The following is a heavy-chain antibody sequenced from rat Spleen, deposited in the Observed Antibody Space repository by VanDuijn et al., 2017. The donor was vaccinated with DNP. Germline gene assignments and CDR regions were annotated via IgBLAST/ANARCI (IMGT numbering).Heavy chain of an antibody. J-gene: IGHJ3*01. V-gene: IGHV5-7*01. CDR3: ARPNYGGYEGWFAY. D-gene: IGHD1-11*01. CDR1: GFSFRDYD. Sequence: EVQLVESGGDLVQPGRSLRLSCVASGFSFRDYDMAWVRQAPTKGLEWVATIIYDVSRTYYRDSVKGRFTISRDNAKSTLYLQMDSLRSEDTATYYCARPNYGGYEGWFAYWGQGTLVTVSS. CDR2: IIYDVSRT.